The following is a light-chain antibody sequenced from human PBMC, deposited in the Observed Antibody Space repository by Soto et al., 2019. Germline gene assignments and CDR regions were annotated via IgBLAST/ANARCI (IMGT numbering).Light chain of an antibody. CDR3: QNYNSAPRT. CDR1: PGISND. V-gene: IGKV1-27*01. CDR2: AAS. J-gene: IGKJ1*01. Sequence: DIQMTQSPSSLSASIGDRVTISCRASPGISNDLAWYQQKPGQVPYLLIYAASTSHSGVPSRFRGSGSGTDFTLTISSLQPEDVATYYCQNYNSAPRTFGQGTKVDIK.